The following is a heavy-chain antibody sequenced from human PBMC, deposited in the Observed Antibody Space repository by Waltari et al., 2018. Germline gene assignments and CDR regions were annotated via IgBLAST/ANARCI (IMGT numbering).Heavy chain of an antibody. D-gene: IGHD3-16*02. J-gene: IGHJ5*02. Sequence: QVQLQQWGAGLLKPSETLSLTCAVYGGSFSGYYWRWIRQPPGQGLEWIGEINHSGSTNDNPALKSRGTISVDTSKNQISLKLSSVTAADTAVYYCARGGIPPTDYDYVWGSYPNRWDNWFDPWGQGTLVTVSS. CDR2: INHSGST. V-gene: IGHV4-34*01. CDR3: ARGGIPPTDYDYVWGSYPNRWDNWFDP. CDR1: GGSFSGYY.